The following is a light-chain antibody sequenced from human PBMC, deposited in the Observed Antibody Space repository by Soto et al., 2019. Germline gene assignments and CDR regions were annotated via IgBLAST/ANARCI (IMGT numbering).Light chain of an antibody. J-gene: IGLJ2*01. CDR1: SSDVGGYNY. V-gene: IGLV2-8*01. CDR2: EVS. CDR3: SSYAGSNNVV. Sequence: QLVLTQPPSASGSPGQSVTISCTGTSSDVGGYNYVSWYQQHPGKAPKLMIYEVSKRPSGIPDRFSGSKSGNTASMTVSGLQDEDEADSYCSSYAGSNNVVFGGETKLTVL.